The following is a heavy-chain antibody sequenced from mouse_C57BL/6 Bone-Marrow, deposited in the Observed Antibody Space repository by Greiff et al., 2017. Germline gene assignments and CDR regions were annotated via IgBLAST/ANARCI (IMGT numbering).Heavy chain of an antibody. Sequence: QVQLQQPGAELVMPGASVKLSCKASGYTFTSYWMHWVKQRPGQGLEWIGEIDPSDSYTNYNQKFKGKSTLTVDKSSSTAYMQLSSLTSEDSAVYYCARTDGYYAWYFDVWGTGTTVTVSS. CDR1: GYTFTSYW. CDR2: IDPSDSYT. D-gene: IGHD2-3*01. V-gene: IGHV1-69*01. CDR3: ARTDGYYAWYFDV. J-gene: IGHJ1*03.